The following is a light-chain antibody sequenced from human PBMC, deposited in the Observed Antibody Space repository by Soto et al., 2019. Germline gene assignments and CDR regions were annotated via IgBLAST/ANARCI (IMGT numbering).Light chain of an antibody. Sequence: EIVLTQSPDTLSLSPGERATVSCRASQSVDSYLAWYQHKPGQAPRLLIYGTSSRAIGIPGRFSGSGSGTDFTLSISRLEPVDFSVYYCQQYATLPTLFGQGARLDIK. CDR3: QQYATLPTL. J-gene: IGKJ5*01. CDR2: GTS. V-gene: IGKV3-20*01. CDR1: QSVDSY.